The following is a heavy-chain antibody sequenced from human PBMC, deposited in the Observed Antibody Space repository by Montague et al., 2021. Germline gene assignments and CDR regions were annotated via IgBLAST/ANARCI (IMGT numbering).Heavy chain of an antibody. D-gene: IGHD2-21*02. CDR1: GGSFSGYY. CDR3: ARRGVVTGWFDP. J-gene: IGHJ5*02. Sequence: SETLSLTCTVYGGSFSGYYWSWICQSPGKGLEWIGEINHSGSTNYNPSLKSRVTISVDTSKNQFSLKLSSVTAADTAVYYCARRGVVTGWFDPWGQGTQVIVSS. V-gene: IGHV4-34*01. CDR2: INHSGST.